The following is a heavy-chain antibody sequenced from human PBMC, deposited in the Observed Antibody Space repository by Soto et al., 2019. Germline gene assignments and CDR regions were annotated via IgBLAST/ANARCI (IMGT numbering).Heavy chain of an antibody. CDR1: GYTFTGHY. CDR2: IGPESGAT. D-gene: IGHD1-26*01. J-gene: IGHJ4*02. V-gene: IGHV1-2*02. CDR3: GRGRSGQIVVFY. Sequence: ASVKVSCKASGYTFTGHYIHWVRQAPEQGPEWMGEIGPESGATRYAQRFQGRVTMTGDMSITTVYMELNNLSPDDTAVYYCGRGRSGQIVVFYWGQGTPVTVSS.